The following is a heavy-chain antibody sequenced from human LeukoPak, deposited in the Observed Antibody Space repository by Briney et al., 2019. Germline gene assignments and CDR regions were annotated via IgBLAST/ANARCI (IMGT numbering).Heavy chain of an antibody. V-gene: IGHV3-21*01. CDR1: GFGFSTYS. CDR2: ISGGGRYV. CDR3: TRDVRDEYTSGWYPIGY. J-gene: IGHJ4*02. Sequence: GGSLRLSCAASGFGFSTYSMNWVRQAPGKGLEWVSSISGGGRYVYYADSVKGRFTISRDNAKNSLYLQMNSLRAEDTAVYYCTRDVRDEYTSGWYPIGYWGQGTLVTVSS. D-gene: IGHD6-19*01.